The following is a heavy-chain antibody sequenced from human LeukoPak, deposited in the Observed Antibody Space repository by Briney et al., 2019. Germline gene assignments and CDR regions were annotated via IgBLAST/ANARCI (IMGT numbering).Heavy chain of an antibody. V-gene: IGHV3-23*01. CDR2: ISGSGSGGST. CDR3: AKDGRDYYDSSGHSDAFDI. CDR1: GFTFSSSA. D-gene: IGHD3-22*01. J-gene: IGHJ3*02. Sequence: GGSLRLSCAASGFTFSSSAMSWVRQAPGKGLEWVSSISGSGSGGSTYYADSVKGRFTISRDNSKNTLYLQMNSLRAEDTAVYYCAKDGRDYYDSSGHSDAFDIWGQGTMVTVSS.